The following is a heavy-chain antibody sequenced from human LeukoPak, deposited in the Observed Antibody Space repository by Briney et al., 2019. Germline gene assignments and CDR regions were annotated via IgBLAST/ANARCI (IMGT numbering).Heavy chain of an antibody. V-gene: IGHV4-59*01. CDR1: GGSISSYY. CDR3: ARDGGKGWLWFNY. D-gene: IGHD3-9*01. Sequence: SETLSLTCTVSGGSISSYYWSWIRQPPGKGLEYIGYIYFSGSTNYNPSLKSRVTISVDTSKNQFSLKLSSVTAADTAVYYCARDGGKGWLWFNYWGQGTLVTVSS. CDR2: IYFSGST. J-gene: IGHJ4*02.